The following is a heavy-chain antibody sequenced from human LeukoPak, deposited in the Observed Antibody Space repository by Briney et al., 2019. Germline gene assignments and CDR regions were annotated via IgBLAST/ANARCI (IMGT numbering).Heavy chain of an antibody. Sequence: SETLSLTCAVYGRSFSGYYWSWIRQPPGKGLEWIGEINHSGSTNYNPSLKSRVTISVDTSKNQFSLKLSSVTAADTAVYYCARHPEDKLWFGQTGFAFDIWGQGTMVTVSS. D-gene: IGHD3-10*01. CDR1: GRSFSGYY. V-gene: IGHV4-34*01. J-gene: IGHJ3*02. CDR3: ARHPEDKLWFGQTGFAFDI. CDR2: INHSGST.